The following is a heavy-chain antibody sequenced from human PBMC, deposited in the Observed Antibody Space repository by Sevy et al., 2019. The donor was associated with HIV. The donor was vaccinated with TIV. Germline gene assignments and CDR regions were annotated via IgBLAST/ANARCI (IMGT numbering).Heavy chain of an antibody. V-gene: IGHV3-72*01. D-gene: IGHD1-1*01. J-gene: IGHJ4*02. CDR3: VRDMGATGTTYFTY. Sequence: GGSLRLSCAASGFTFSDHYMGWVRQAPGRGLEWLGRTRNKANKYPTEYAASVKGRFTVSRDESKNSLFLQMNGLKTEDTAIYYCVRDMGATGTTYFTYWGQGTLVTVSS. CDR2: TRNKANKYPT. CDR1: GFTFSDHY.